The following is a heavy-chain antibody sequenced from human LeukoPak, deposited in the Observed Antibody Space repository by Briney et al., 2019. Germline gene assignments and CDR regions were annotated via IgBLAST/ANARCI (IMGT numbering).Heavy chain of an antibody. CDR3: AKDQRYFGSGSDSYFDY. V-gene: IGHV3-23*01. J-gene: IGHJ4*02. Sequence: GGSLRLSCAASGSTFSSYAMSWVRQAPGKGLEWVSGISGSGGSKYFADSVKGRFTISRDNSKNTLYLQMNSLRAEDTAVYYCAKDQRYFGSGSDSYFDYWGQGTLVTVSS. CDR1: GSTFSSYA. CDR2: ISGSGGSK. D-gene: IGHD3-10*01.